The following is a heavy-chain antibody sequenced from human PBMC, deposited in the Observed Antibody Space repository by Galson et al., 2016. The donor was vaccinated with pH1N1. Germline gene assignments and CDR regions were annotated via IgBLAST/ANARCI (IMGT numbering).Heavy chain of an antibody. Sequence: SVKVSCKASGGTFNNYPISWLRQAPGHGLEWMGRIIPIFGTANYAQKFQGRVTTTADKSTSTAYMELSSLGSEDTAVYYCARGQASVSTSYYYGMDVWGQGTTVTVSS. CDR2: IIPIFGTA. D-gene: IGHD4-11*01. J-gene: IGHJ6*02. V-gene: IGHV1-69*06. CDR3: ARGQASVSTSYYYGMDV. CDR1: GGTFNNYP.